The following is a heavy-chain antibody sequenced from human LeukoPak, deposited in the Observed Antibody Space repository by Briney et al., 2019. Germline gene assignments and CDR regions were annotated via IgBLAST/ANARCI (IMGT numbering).Heavy chain of an antibody. Sequence: GGSLRLSCAASGFTVSSNYMSWVRQAPGKGLEWVSVIYSGGSTYYADSVKGRFTISRDNSKNTLYLQMNSLRAEDTAVYYCAKGGEDIVVVPAALYWGQGTLVTVSS. D-gene: IGHD2-2*01. CDR3: AKGGEDIVVVPAALY. CDR1: GFTVSSNY. V-gene: IGHV3-53*01. J-gene: IGHJ4*02. CDR2: IYSGGST.